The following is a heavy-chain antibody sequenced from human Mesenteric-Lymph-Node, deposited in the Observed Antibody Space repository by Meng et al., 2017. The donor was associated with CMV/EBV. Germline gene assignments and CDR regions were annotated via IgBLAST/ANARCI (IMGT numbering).Heavy chain of an antibody. V-gene: IGHV3-23*01. Sequence: GGSLRLSCAASGFTFSSYAMSWVRQAPGKGLEWVSAISGSGGSTYYADSVKGRFTISRDNSKNTLYLQMNSLRAEDTAVYFCAGGGTTYYYYYAMDVWGQGATVTVSS. CDR3: AGGGTTYYYYYAMDV. D-gene: IGHD1-26*01. CDR2: ISGSGGST. J-gene: IGHJ6*02. CDR1: GFTFSSYA.